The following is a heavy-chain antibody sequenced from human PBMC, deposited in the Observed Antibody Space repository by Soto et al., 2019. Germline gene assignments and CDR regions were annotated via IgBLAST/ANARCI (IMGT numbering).Heavy chain of an antibody. D-gene: IGHD3-22*01. CDR1: GFTFSSYA. J-gene: IGHJ3*02. V-gene: IGHV3-23*01. CDR3: ARDPLVDDSRAGAFDI. CDR2: ISGSGGST. Sequence: GGSLRLSCAASGFTFSSYAMSWVRQAPGKGLEWVSAISGSGGSTYYADSVKGRFTISRDNSKNTLYLQMNSLRAEDTAVYYCARDPLVDDSRAGAFDIWGQGTMVTVSS.